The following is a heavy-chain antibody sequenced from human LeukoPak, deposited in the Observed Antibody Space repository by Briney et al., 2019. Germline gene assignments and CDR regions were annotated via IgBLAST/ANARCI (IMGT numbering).Heavy chain of an antibody. CDR1: SYG. D-gene: IGHD6-19*01. CDR2: ISAYNGNT. Sequence: SYGISWXRQAPXQXXEWXXXISAYNGNTNYAQKLQGRVTMTTDTSTSTAYMELRSLRSDDTAVYYCARGGSGWATGFFDYWGQGTLVTVSS. J-gene: IGHJ4*02. V-gene: IGHV1-18*01. CDR3: ARGGSGWATGFFDY.